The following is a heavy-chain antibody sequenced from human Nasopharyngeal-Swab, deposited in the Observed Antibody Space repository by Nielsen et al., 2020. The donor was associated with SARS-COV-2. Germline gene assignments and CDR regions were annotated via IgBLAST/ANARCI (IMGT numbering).Heavy chain of an antibody. D-gene: IGHD6-19*01. J-gene: IGHJ6*02. CDR1: GFSLSTSGMC. CDR2: IDWDDDK. Sequence: SGPMLVKPTQTLTLTCTFSGFSLSTSGMCVSWIRQPPGKALEWPALIDWDDDKYYSTSLKTRLTISKDTSKNQVVLTMTNMDPVDTATYYCARIPGYSSGWYSGGMDVWGQGTTVTVSS. V-gene: IGHV2-70*01. CDR3: ARIPGYSSGWYSGGMDV.